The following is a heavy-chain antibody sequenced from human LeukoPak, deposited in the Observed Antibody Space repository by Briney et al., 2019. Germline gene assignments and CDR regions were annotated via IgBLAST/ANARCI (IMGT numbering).Heavy chain of an antibody. CDR1: GFTFSSYS. Sequence: GGSLRLSCAASGFTFSSYSMNWVRQAPGKGLEWVSYISSSSTIYYADSVKGRFTISRDNAKNSLYLQMNSLRAEDTAVYYCARDGLYYYDSSGYSDYWGQGTLVTVSS. CDR3: ARDGLYYYDSSGYSDY. CDR2: ISSSSTI. J-gene: IGHJ4*02. D-gene: IGHD3-22*01. V-gene: IGHV3-48*04.